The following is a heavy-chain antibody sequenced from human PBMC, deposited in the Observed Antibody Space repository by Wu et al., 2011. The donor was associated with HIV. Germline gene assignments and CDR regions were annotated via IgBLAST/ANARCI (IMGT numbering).Heavy chain of an antibody. V-gene: IGHV1-69*12. CDR3: AFGGGEILNMYYFNF. CDR2: ITPPFGSA. Sequence: QVQLVQSGAEVKKPGSSVNISCRASGGTFSNCIVSWVRQSPGHGLGWMGGITPPFGSANYAQNLQDRVTITADESTRTVFMQLSSLKSDDTAVYYCAFGGGEILNMYYFNFWGQGTLVKVSS. J-gene: IGHJ4*02. D-gene: IGHD3-3*01. CDR1: GGTFSNCI.